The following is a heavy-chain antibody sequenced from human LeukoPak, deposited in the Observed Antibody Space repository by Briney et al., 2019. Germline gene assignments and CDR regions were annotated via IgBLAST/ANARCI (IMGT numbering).Heavy chain of an antibody. Sequence: GGSLRLSCAGSGFTFSTYSMNWVRQAPGKGLEWVSSISGSSGSIYYADSVKDRFTISRDNAENSLYLQMNSLRAEDTAVYYCARANPPGISFFDYWGQGALVTVSS. CDR2: ISGSSGSI. V-gene: IGHV3-21*06. CDR3: ARANPPGISFFDY. J-gene: IGHJ4*02. D-gene: IGHD3-16*02. CDR1: GFTFSTYS.